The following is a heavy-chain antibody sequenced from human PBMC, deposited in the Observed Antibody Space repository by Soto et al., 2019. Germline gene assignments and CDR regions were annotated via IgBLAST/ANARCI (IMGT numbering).Heavy chain of an antibody. CDR2: ISAYNGDT. CDR3: ARDWSRYYDNSGLIWFY. CDR1: GYTFRRYG. V-gene: IGHV1-18*04. J-gene: IGHJ4*02. D-gene: IGHD3-22*01. Sequence: ASMEVSCKASGYTFRRYGISCVRPAPGQGLEWVGWISAYNGDTHYAPKFQDRITLTTETSTDTAYMELRSLRLDDTAVYYCARDWSRYYDNSGLIWFYWGQGSLVTVSS.